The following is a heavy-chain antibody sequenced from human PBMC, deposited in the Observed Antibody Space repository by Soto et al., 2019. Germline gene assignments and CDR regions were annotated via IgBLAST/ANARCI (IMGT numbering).Heavy chain of an antibody. CDR2: IYPGDSDT. CDR1: GYSFTSYW. CDR3: ARHGCSSTSCYYYYYYGMDV. J-gene: IGHJ6*02. D-gene: IGHD2-2*01. V-gene: IGHV5-51*01. Sequence: GESLKISCKGSGYSFTSYWIGWVRQMPGKGLEWMGIIYPGDSDTRYSPSFQGQVTISADKSISTAYLQWSSLTASDTAMYYCARHGCSSTSCYYYYYYGMDVWGQGTTVTVSS.